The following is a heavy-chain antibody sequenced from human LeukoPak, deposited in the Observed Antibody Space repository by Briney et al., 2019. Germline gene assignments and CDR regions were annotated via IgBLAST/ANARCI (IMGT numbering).Heavy chain of an antibody. CDR3: ARGGGLDV. CDR2: INHNGNVN. Sequence: GGSLRLSCAASGFTFSSYWMNWARQAPGKGLEWVASINHNGNVNYYVDSVKGRFTISRDNAKNSLYLQMSNLRAEDTAAYFCARGGGLDVWGQGATVTVSS. J-gene: IGHJ6*02. V-gene: IGHV3-7*03. CDR1: GFTFSSYW. D-gene: IGHD3-16*01.